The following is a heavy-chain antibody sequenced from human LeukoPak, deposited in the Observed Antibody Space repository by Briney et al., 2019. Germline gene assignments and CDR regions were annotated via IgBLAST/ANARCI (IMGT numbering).Heavy chain of an antibody. CDR1: GDSISSRSYY. CDR2: IYYSGST. Sequence: SETLSLTCTVSGDSISSRSYYWGWIRQPPGKGLEWIGSIYYSGSTYYNPSLKSRVTISVDTSKNRFSLKLRSVTAADTAVYYCARLYGNYQNYFDYWGQGTLVTVSS. J-gene: IGHJ4*02. CDR3: ARLYGNYQNYFDY. V-gene: IGHV4-39*07. D-gene: IGHD1-7*01.